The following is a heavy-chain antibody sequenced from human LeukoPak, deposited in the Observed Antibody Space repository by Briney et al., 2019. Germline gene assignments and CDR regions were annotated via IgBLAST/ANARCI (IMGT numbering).Heavy chain of an antibody. Sequence: GGSLRLSCAASGFTVSSNYMSWVRQAPGKGLEWVAVISYDGSNKYYADSVKGRFTISRDNSKNTLYLQMNSLRAEDTAVYYCARTPPRPHYDSSGYLDPYWGQGTLVTVSS. J-gene: IGHJ4*02. D-gene: IGHD3-22*01. V-gene: IGHV3-30-3*01. CDR1: GFTVSSNY. CDR3: ARTPPRPHYDSSGYLDPY. CDR2: ISYDGSNK.